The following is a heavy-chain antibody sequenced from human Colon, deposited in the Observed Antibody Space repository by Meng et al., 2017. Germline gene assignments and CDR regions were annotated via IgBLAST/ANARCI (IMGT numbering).Heavy chain of an antibody. CDR2: INTYSGNP. Sequence: ASSMVSCKASSYIFTNYSVIWVLQAPGQGLEWLGWINTYSGNPTYAQVFTGRFVLYLDTSVSTAYLQISGLKSEDTAMYYCARVRCTSARCYGFYGMDVWGQGTTVTVSS. V-gene: IGHV7-4-1*02. D-gene: IGHD2-2*01. CDR1: SYIFTNYS. J-gene: IGHJ6*02. CDR3: ARVRCTSARCYGFYGMDV.